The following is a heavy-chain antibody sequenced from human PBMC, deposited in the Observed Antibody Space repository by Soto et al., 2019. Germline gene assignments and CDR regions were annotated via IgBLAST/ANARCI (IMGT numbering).Heavy chain of an antibody. D-gene: IGHD1-26*01. Sequence: QVQLIQSGAEVKRPGASVRVSCKGLGYTFTSYGISWVRQAPGQGLEWMGWIRPNDGHTNYAQKFQDRVTMTRDTSTTTVYMDLRSLGSDDTAVYYCAREVGAPSGWLDPWGQGTQVTVSS. CDR2: IRPNDGHT. J-gene: IGHJ5*02. CDR3: AREVGAPSGWLDP. CDR1: GYTFTSYG. V-gene: IGHV1-18*01.